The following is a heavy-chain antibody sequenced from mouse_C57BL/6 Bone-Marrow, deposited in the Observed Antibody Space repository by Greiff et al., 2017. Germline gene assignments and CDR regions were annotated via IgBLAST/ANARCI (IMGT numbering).Heavy chain of an antibody. J-gene: IGHJ3*01. CDR2: IYPGDGDT. CDR3: ARGAY. CDR1: GYAFSSYW. Sequence: QVQLQQSGAELVKPGASVKISCKASGYAFSSYWMNWVNQRPGKSLEWIGQIYPGDGDTNYNGKFKGKATLTADKSSSTAYMQLRSLTSDDSAVYVCARGAYWGQGTLVTVSA. V-gene: IGHV1-80*01.